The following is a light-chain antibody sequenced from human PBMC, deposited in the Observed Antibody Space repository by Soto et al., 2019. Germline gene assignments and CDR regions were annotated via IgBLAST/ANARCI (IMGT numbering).Light chain of an antibody. CDR3: QQYNNWWT. CDR2: GAS. Sequence: EIVMTQSPATLSVSPGERATLSCRASQSISNNLAWYQHKPGQAPRLLIYGASTRAPGIPARFSGSGSGAEFALTISSLQSEDSAVDYCQQYNNWWTFGQGTQVEIK. J-gene: IGKJ1*01. V-gene: IGKV3-15*01. CDR1: QSISNN.